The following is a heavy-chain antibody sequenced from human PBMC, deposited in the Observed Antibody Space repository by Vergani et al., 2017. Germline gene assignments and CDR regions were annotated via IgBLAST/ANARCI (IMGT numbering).Heavy chain of an antibody. Sequence: QVQLVESGGGVVQPGRSLRLSCAASGFTFSSYGMHWVRQAPGKGLEWGALRWYDGSNKYYANSVKGRFTITRDNSKNTLYLQKNSLRAEDTAVYYCAREDPLYDFGGGGMDVWGQGTTVTVSS. CDR2: RWYDGSNK. J-gene: IGHJ6*02. CDR1: GFTFSSYG. D-gene: IGHD3-3*01. V-gene: IGHV3-33*01. CDR3: AREDPLYDFGGGGMDV.